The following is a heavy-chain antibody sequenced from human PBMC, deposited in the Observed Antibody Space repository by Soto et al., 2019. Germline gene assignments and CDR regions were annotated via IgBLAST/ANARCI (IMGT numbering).Heavy chain of an antibody. CDR2: IKPDGSRT. D-gene: IGHD2-8*02. Sequence: WGSLLISCAASVLTFSCYSMPWVRQAPGEGLVWVSYIKPDGSRTKDADSVKGRFTISRDNARKTLYLRMNSLRAEDTAVYYCARDNHWSYDSWGRGTLVTVSS. CDR1: VLTFSCYS. CDR3: ARDNHWSYDS. V-gene: IGHV3-74*03. J-gene: IGHJ4*02.